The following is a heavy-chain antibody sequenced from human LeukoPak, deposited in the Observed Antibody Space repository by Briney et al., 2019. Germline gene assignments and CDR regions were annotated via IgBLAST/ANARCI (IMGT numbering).Heavy chain of an antibody. CDR2: INHSGST. D-gene: IGHD4-17*01. CDR3: ARLPVRTVTKDFDY. V-gene: IGHV4-34*01. J-gene: IGHJ4*02. CDR1: GGSFSGYY. Sequence: PSETLSLTCAVYGGSFSGYYWSWIRQPPGKGLEWIGEINHSGSTNYNPSLKSRVTISVDTSKNQFSLKLSSVTAADTAVYYCARLPVRTVTKDFDYWGQGTLVTVSS.